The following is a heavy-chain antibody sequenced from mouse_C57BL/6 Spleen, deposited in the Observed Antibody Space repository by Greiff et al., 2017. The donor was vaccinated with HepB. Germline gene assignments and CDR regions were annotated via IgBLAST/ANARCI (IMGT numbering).Heavy chain of an antibody. CDR2: IDPSDSYT. D-gene: IGHD4-1*01. Sequence: QVQLQQPGAELVKPGASVKLSCKASGYTFTSYWMHWVKQRPGQGLEWIGEIDPSDSYTNYNQKFKGKATLTVDTSSSTAYMQLSSLTSGDSAVYYCARWDAYFDYWGKGTTLTVSS. CDR3: ARWDAYFDY. CDR1: GYTFTSYW. J-gene: IGHJ2*01. V-gene: IGHV1-50*01.